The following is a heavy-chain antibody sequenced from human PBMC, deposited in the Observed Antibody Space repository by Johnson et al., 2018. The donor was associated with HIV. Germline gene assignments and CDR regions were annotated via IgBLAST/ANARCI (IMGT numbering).Heavy chain of an antibody. D-gene: IGHD3/OR15-3a*01. CDR3: ARDGRGLDAFDI. V-gene: IGHV3-30-3*01. J-gene: IGHJ3*02. CDR1: GLTFSSYA. Sequence: QEQLVESGGGVVQPGRSLRLSCAASGLTFSSYAMHWVRQAPGKGLEWVAVISYDGSNKYYADSVKGRFTISRDIAKNTLYLQMNSLRAEDTAVYYCARDGRGLDAFDIWGQGTVVTVSS. CDR2: ISYDGSNK.